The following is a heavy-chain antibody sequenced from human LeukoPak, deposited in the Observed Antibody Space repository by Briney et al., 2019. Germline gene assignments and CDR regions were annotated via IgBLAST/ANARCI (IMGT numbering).Heavy chain of an antibody. V-gene: IGHV1-69*06. CDR3: ARDREAYSNPMKDGAFDI. J-gene: IGHJ3*02. Sequence: SVKVSCKASGGTFSSYAISWVRQAPGQGLEWMGRIIPIFGTANYAQKFQGRVTITADKSTSTAYMELSSLRSEDTAVYYCARDREAYSNPMKDGAFDIWGQGTMVTVSS. D-gene: IGHD4-11*01. CDR2: IIPIFGTA. CDR1: GGTFSSYA.